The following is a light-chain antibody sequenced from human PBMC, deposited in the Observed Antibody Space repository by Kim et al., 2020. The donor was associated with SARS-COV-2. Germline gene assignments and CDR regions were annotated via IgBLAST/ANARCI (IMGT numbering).Light chain of an antibody. V-gene: IGLV3-25*03. CDR3: QSADSSGTFHVV. J-gene: IGLJ2*01. CDR1: ALPKQY. CDR2: KDS. Sequence: PGQTARITCSGDALPKQYAYWYQQKPGQAPVLVIYKDSERPSGIPERFSGSSSGTTVTLTISGVQTEDEADYYCQSADSSGTFHVVFGGGTKLTVL.